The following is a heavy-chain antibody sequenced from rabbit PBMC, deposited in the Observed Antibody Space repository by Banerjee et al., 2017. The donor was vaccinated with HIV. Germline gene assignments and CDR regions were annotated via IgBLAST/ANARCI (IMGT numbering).Heavy chain of an antibody. D-gene: IGHD4-1*01. CDR1: GFDFSSNV. CDR2: IYTDSDGT. V-gene: IGHV1S47*01. J-gene: IGHJ4*01. CDR3: ARDLAGVIGWNFNL. Sequence: EESGGDLVQPEGSLTLTCKASGFDFSSNVMCWVRQAPGKGLEWIACIYTDSDGTWYASWVNGRFTITRSTSLNTVTLQMTSLTAADTATYFCARDLAGVIGWNFNLWGPGTLVTVS.